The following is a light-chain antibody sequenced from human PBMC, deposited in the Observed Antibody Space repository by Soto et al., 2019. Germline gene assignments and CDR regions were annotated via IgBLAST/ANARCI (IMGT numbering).Light chain of an antibody. Sequence: QSGLTQPASVSGSPRQSITIACTGASSDVGSYTYVSWYQQHPGKAPKLMIYEVNNRPSGVSNRFSGSKSGNTASLTISGLQAEDEADYYCSSYTSSSTLYVFGTGTKVTVL. CDR3: SSYTSSSTLYV. CDR1: SSDVGSYTY. CDR2: EVN. V-gene: IGLV2-14*01. J-gene: IGLJ1*01.